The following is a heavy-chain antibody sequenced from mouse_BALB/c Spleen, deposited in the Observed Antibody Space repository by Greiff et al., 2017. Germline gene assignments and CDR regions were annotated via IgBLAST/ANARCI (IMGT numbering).Heavy chain of an antibody. V-gene: IGHV2-9*02. CDR1: GFSLTSYG. CDR3: TREYVYDGDVYAMDF. D-gene: IGHD2-2*01. J-gene: IGHJ4*01. CDR2: IWAGGST. Sequence: QVQLKESGPGLVAPSQSLSITCTVSGFSLTSYGVHWVRQSPGKGLEWLGVIWAGGSTNYNSSLMSRLSISKDNSKSQVFLKMNSLQTDDTAMYYCTREYVYDGDVYAMDFWGQGTSVTVSS.